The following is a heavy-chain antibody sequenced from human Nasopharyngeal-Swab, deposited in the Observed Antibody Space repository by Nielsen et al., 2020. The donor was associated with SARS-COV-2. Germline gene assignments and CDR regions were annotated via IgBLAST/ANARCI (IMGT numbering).Heavy chain of an antibody. J-gene: IGHJ3*01. Sequence: GESLKISCTGSGHSFSNYWFAWVRQMPGRGLEWMGFIYPGNSDTRYSPSFQGQVTISADKSISTAYLQWSSLRASDTAIYYCARQRTTLTLGRAFDLWGQGTVVTVSS. CDR3: ARQRTTLTLGRAFDL. V-gene: IGHV5-51*01. D-gene: IGHD4-17*01. CDR2: IYPGNSDT. CDR1: GHSFSNYW.